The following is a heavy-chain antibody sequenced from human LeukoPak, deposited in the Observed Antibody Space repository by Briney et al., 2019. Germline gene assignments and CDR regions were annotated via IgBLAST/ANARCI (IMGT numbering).Heavy chain of an antibody. CDR3: GVRFLEWLDY. V-gene: IGHV3-15*07. J-gene: IGHJ4*02. CDR1: GFTFSNVW. D-gene: IGHD3-3*01. Sequence: GGSLRLSCAASGFTFSNVWMNWVRQAPGKGLEWVGRIRSKTHGETIDYAAPVRGRFTISRDDSKNTLYLQLNSLKTEDTAVYYCGVRFLEWLDYWGQGTLVTVSS. CDR2: IRSKTHGETI.